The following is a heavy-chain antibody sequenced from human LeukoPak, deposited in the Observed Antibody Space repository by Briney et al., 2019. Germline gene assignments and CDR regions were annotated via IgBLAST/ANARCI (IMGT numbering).Heavy chain of an antibody. CDR1: GFTFSSYE. CDR2: IGVSGSTM. D-gene: IGHD2-2*01. V-gene: IGHV3-48*03. CDR3: ARERYCSSTSCPHGDLDY. J-gene: IGHJ4*02. Sequence: GGSLRLSCAASGFTFSSYEMNWVRQAPGKGLEWVSYIGVSGSTMYYAESVKGRFTISRDNAKDSLYLQMNSLRAEDTAVYYCARERYCSSTSCPHGDLDYWGQGTLVSVSS.